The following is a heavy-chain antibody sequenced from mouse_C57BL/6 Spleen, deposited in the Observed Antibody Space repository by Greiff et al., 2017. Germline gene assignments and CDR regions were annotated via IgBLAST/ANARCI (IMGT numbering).Heavy chain of an antibody. Sequence: EVKLVESGGGLVKPGGSLKLSCAASGFTFSSYAMPWVRQTPEKRLEWVATISDGGSYTYYPDNVKGRFTISRDNANNNLYLQMSRLKSEDTAMYYCARDYYGYRSYFDYWGQGTTLTVSS. V-gene: IGHV5-4*01. CDR2: ISDGGSYT. CDR3: ARDYYGYRSYFDY. J-gene: IGHJ2*01. D-gene: IGHD2-2*01. CDR1: GFTFSSYA.